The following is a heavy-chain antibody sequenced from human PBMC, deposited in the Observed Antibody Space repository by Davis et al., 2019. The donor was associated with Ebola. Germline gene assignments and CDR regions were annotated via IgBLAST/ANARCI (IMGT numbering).Heavy chain of an antibody. J-gene: IGHJ5*02. CDR1: GGSIISSSSY. CDR2: IYYSGIT. D-gene: IGHD5-18*01. CDR3: ARDHTAMVTTWFDP. Sequence: SETLSLTCTVSGGSIISSSSYWGWIRQPPRKGLEWIGSIYYSGITYYNPSLKSRVTISVDTSKNQFSLKLRSVTAADTAVYYCARDHTAMVTTWFDPWGRGTLVTVSS. V-gene: IGHV4-39*02.